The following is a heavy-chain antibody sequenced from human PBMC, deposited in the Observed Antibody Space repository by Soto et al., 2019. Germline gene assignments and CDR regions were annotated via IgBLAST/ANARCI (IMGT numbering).Heavy chain of an antibody. Sequence: QVQLVESGGGVVQPGKSLTLSCAASGFTFNSYAMHWVRQVPGKGLEWVAAISHDGSNKNYADSVKGRLTISRDNTKNTLYLQMNSLKVEDTAVYYCATVVEHQLVRLAFDIWGQGKLVTVSS. CDR3: ATVVEHQLVRLAFDI. CDR2: ISHDGSNK. J-gene: IGHJ3*02. V-gene: IGHV3-30*03. CDR1: GFTFNSYA. D-gene: IGHD1-1*01.